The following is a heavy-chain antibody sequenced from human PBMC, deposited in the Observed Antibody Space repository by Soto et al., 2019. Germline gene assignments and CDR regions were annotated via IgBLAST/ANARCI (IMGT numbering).Heavy chain of an antibody. CDR2: LFHTGTT. D-gene: IGHD2-15*01. CDR3: ARDRGCGGGSCYSGFDY. V-gene: IGHV4-30-2*01. Sequence: QLQLQESGSGLVKPSQTLSLTCTVSGGSISSDGYSWSWIRQPPGKGLEWIGYLFHTGTTYYNPSLKIRVIISGDRSKNQFSLNLGSVTAAATAVYYCARDRGCGGGSCYSGFDYWGQGTLVTVSS. J-gene: IGHJ4*02. CDR1: GGSISSDGYS.